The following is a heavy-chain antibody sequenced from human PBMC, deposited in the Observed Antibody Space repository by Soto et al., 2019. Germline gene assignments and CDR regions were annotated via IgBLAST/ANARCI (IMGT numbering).Heavy chain of an antibody. Sequence: WASVKVSCKASGGTFSSYAISWVRQAPGQGLEWMGGIIPIFGTANYAQKFQGRVTITADESTSTAYMELSSLRSEDTAVYYCARAQDGSGSYYENDAFDIWGQGTMVTVSS. J-gene: IGHJ3*02. V-gene: IGHV1-69*13. CDR1: GGTFSSYA. CDR2: IIPIFGTA. D-gene: IGHD3-10*01. CDR3: ARAQDGSGSYYENDAFDI.